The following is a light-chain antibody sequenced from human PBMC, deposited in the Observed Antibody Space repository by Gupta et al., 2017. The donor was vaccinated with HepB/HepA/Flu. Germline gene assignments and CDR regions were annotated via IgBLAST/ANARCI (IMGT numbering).Light chain of an antibody. J-gene: IGLJ2*01. CDR1: RGDVGGYDS. Sequence: QSALTQPASVSGSPGESITVSCTGSRGDVGGYDSVSWYRQHPGKAPQLLIYDVSNRPSGISNRFSGSKSGNTASLTISGLQAEDEADYYCSSFTSTGILVVFGGGTKLTVL. V-gene: IGLV2-14*01. CDR3: SSFTSTGILVV. CDR2: DVS.